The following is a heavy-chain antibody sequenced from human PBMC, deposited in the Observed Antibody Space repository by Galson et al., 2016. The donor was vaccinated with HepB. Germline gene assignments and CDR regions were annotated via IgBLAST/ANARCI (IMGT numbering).Heavy chain of an antibody. V-gene: IGHV5-51*01. Sequence: QSGAEVTKPGESLKISCKASGDSFSSYWIGWVRQMPGRGLEWMGIIRPSDYDLRYSPSFRGQVTISADKSTNTAYVQWSSLQASDTATYYCARHNNYEGWFDPWGQGTLVTGSS. CDR2: IRPSDYDL. J-gene: IGHJ5*02. D-gene: IGHD3-22*01. CDR3: ARHNNYEGWFDP. CDR1: GDSFSSYW.